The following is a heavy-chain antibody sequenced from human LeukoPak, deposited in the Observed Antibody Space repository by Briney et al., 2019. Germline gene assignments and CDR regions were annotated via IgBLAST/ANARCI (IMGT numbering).Heavy chain of an antibody. CDR3: AKDLIPIDY. V-gene: IGHV3-23*01. Sequence: GGSLRLSCAASGFTFSSYAMSWVRRAPGKGLEWVSAICGSGGSTYYADSVKGRFTITRDNSKNTLYLQMNSLRAEDTAVYYCAKDLIPIDYWGQGTLVTVSS. J-gene: IGHJ4*02. CDR1: GFTFSSYA. CDR2: ICGSGGST. D-gene: IGHD2-21*01.